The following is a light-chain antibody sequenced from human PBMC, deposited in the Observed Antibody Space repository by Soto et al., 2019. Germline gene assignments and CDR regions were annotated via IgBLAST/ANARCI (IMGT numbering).Light chain of an antibody. CDR2: EVS. CDR1: SSDVGGYNY. V-gene: IGLV2-14*01. CDR3: SSYTSSRAYV. Sequence: QSALTQPASVSGSPGQSITISCTGTSSDVGGYNYVSWYQQQSGEAPKLMIHEVSNRPSGVSNRFSGSKSGNTASLTISGLQAEDEADYYCSSYTSSRAYVFGSGTKVTVL. J-gene: IGLJ1*01.